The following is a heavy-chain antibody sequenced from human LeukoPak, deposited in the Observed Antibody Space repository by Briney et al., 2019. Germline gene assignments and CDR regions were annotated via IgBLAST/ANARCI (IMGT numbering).Heavy chain of an antibody. CDR3: AKEGGYSSSWYYYYYYMDV. CDR2: ISGSGGST. Sequence: GGTLRLSCAASGFTFSSYGMSWVRQAPGKGLEWVSAISGSGGSTYYADSVKGRFTISRDNSKNTLYLQMNSLRAEDTAVYYCAKEGGYSSSWYYYYYYMDVWGKGTTVTISS. D-gene: IGHD6-13*01. CDR1: GFTFSSYG. V-gene: IGHV3-23*01. J-gene: IGHJ6*03.